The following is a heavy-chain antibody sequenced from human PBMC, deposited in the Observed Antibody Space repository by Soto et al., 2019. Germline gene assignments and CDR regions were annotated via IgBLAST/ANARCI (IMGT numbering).Heavy chain of an antibody. J-gene: IGHJ5*02. CDR3: ARNVDYFDP. D-gene: IGHD4-17*01. V-gene: IGHV1-3*04. CDR2: INTGNGNT. CDR1: GYTFTRYA. Sequence: QVQLVQSGAEVKKPGASVKVSCKASGYTFTRYAMHWVCQAPGQGLEWMGWINTGNGNTHYSQKFQGRVTFTRDASATTAYMELSSLTSEDTAVYYCARNVDYFDPWGQGTLVTVSS.